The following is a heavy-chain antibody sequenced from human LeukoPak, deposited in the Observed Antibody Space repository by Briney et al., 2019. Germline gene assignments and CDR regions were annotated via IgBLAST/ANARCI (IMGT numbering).Heavy chain of an antibody. J-gene: IGHJ4*02. V-gene: IGHV3-23*01. CDR2: ISGSGGTT. CDR3: AKQEQWLVPAYFDY. Sequence: GGSLRLSCAASGFTFSNYAMSWVRQAPGKGLEWVSAISGSGGTTYYADSVKGRFTISRDNSKNTLYLQMNSLRAKETAVYYCAKQEQWLVPAYFDYWGQGTLVAVSS. CDR1: GFTFSNYA. D-gene: IGHD6-19*01.